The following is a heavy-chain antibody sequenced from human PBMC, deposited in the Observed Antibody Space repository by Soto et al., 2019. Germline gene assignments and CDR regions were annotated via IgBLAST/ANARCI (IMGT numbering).Heavy chain of an antibody. J-gene: IGHJ4*02. CDR2: ISYDGSNK. D-gene: IGHD3-3*01. CDR3: ARSGSIDY. Sequence: GGSLRLSCAASGFTFSSYAMHWVRQAPGKGLEWVAVISYDGSNKYYADSVKGRFTISRDNSKNTLYLQMNSLRAEDTAVYYCARSGSIDYWGQGTLVTVSS. CDR1: GFTFSSYA. V-gene: IGHV3-30-3*01.